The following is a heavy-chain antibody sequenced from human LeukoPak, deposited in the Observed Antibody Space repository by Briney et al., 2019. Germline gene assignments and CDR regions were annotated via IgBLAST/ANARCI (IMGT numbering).Heavy chain of an antibody. V-gene: IGHV1-18*01. Sequence: AAVKVSCKASGYTFTIYGFSWVRQAPGQGLEWVGGISTYNGNRNYAQELSVRVTITTDRYTTTAYMALKRQRSKRRAVYYCARRRDSGEYYFDYWGQGTLLTVSS. CDR1: GYTFTIYG. J-gene: IGHJ4*02. CDR2: ISTYNGNR. CDR3: ARRRDSGEYYFDY. D-gene: IGHD1-26*01.